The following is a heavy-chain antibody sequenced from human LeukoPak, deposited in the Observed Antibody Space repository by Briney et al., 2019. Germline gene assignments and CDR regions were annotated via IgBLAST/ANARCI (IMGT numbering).Heavy chain of an antibody. Sequence: SETLSLTCTASGGSFSSSSYYWGRIRQRPGKGLEWIGSIYSSGSTYYNPSLKSRVAISVDTSKNQFSLKLSSVTAADTAIYYCARLICGDYLDYWVQGTLVTVSS. V-gene: IGHV4-39*01. J-gene: IGHJ4*02. D-gene: IGHD4-17*01. CDR2: IYSSGST. CDR1: GGSFSSSSYY. CDR3: ARLICGDYLDY.